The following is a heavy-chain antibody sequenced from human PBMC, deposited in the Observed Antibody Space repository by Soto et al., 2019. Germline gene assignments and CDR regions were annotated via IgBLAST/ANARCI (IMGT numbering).Heavy chain of an antibody. Sequence: QVQLQQWGAGLLKPSETLSLTCAAYGESLSSYFWSWIRQPPGKGLEWIGEVNYRGGRTICNPSLKSRVTISVDTSKDQFSLKLSSVTAEDTAVYYCGSGRDYTWTFGGQGTLVTVSS. CDR2: VNYRGGRT. J-gene: IGHJ4*02. CDR1: GESLSSYF. D-gene: IGHD4-17*01. V-gene: IGHV4-34*01. CDR3: GSGRDYTWTF.